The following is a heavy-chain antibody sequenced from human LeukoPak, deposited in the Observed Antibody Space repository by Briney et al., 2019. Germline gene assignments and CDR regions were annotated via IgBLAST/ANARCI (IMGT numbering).Heavy chain of an antibody. Sequence: GGSLRLSCAASGFTFNDYYMSWIRQAPGKGLEWVSYISSSGTTMYHEDSVKGRFTISRDNAKNSLYLRMNSLRAEDTAVYYCARVVLAVAGTGGRYFDYWGQGTLVTVSS. CDR2: ISSSGTTM. J-gene: IGHJ4*02. D-gene: IGHD6-19*01. CDR1: GFTFNDYY. CDR3: ARVVLAVAGTGGRYFDY. V-gene: IGHV3-11*01.